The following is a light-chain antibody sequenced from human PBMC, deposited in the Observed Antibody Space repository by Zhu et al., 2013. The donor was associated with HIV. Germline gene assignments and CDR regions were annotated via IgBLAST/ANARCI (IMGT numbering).Light chain of an antibody. CDR1: QSVGSRS. CDR3: QQYGSSPWT. CDR2: GTS. V-gene: IGKV3-20*01. Sequence: EIVLTQSPGTLSLSPGETATLSCRASQSVGSRSLAWYQQRPGQAPRLLVYGTSTRATDIPDRFSGSGSGTDFSLTITRLEPEDFALYHCQQYGSSPWTFGQGTKVEIK. J-gene: IGKJ1*01.